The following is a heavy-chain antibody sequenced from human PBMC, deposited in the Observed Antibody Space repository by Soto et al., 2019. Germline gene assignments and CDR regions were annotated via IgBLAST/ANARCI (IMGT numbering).Heavy chain of an antibody. Sequence: PSETLSLTCTVSGDSISSGDYYWSWIRQPPGKGLEWIGYIHYSGSTYYNPSLKSRLTISVDTSKNQFSLKLSSVTAADTAVYYCARVLRYFGVVIGAFDIWGQGTMVTVSS. CDR2: IHYSGST. D-gene: IGHD3-3*01. J-gene: IGHJ3*02. V-gene: IGHV4-30-4*01. CDR3: ARVLRYFGVVIGAFDI. CDR1: GDSISSGDYY.